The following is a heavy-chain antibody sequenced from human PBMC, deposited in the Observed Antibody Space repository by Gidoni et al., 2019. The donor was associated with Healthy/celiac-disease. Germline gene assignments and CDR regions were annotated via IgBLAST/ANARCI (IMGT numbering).Heavy chain of an antibody. CDR1: GGTFSSYA. D-gene: IGHD5-18*01. J-gene: IGHJ6*03. Sequence: QVQLVQSGAEVKKPGSSVKVSCRASGGTFSSYAISGVRQAPGQGLEWMGGIIPIVGTANYAQKFQGRVTITADESTSTAYMELSSLRSEDTAVYYCARDDGGDTAMVTDYYYYMDVWGKGTTVTVSS. CDR3: ARDDGGDTAMVTDYYYYMDV. CDR2: IIPIVGTA. V-gene: IGHV1-69*01.